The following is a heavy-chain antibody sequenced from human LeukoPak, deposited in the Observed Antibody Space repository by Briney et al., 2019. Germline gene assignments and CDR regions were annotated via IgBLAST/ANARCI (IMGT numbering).Heavy chain of an antibody. CDR3: AKGRYSSSGWFSDY. Sequence: GGSLRLSCAASGFTFSSYAMSWVRQAPGKGLDWVSAISGYDDSTYYADSVKGRFTISRDNSKNTLYLQMNSLRAEDTALYYCAKGRYSSSGWFSDYWGQGILVTVSS. V-gene: IGHV3-23*01. CDR1: GFTFSSYA. CDR2: ISGYDDST. J-gene: IGHJ4*02. D-gene: IGHD6-19*01.